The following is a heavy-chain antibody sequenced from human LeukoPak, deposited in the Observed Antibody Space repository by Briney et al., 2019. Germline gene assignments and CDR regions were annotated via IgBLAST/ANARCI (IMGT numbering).Heavy chain of an antibody. CDR2: IYHSGST. CDR1: GYSISSGYY. Sequence: PSETRSLTCAVSGYSISSGYYWGWIRLPPGKGLEWIGTIYHSGSTYYNPSLKSRVTIAVNTSKNQFSLKLSSVTAADTAVYYCARGQWLVPIDYWGQGTLVTVSS. V-gene: IGHV4-38-2*01. J-gene: IGHJ4*02. CDR3: ARGQWLVPIDY. D-gene: IGHD6-19*01.